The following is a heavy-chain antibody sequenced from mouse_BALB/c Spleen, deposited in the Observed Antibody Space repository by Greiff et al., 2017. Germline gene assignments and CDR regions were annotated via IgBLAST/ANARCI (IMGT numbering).Heavy chain of an antibody. V-gene: IGHV5-6-5*01. D-gene: IGHD2-14*01. CDR1: GFSISSYA. J-gene: IGHJ2*01. Sequence: EVQGVESGGGLVKPGGSLKLSCAASGFSISSYAMSWVSQTPEKRLEGVASISSGGSTYYPDSVKGRFTISRDNARNILYLQMSSLRSEDTAMYYCARGGGNYFDYGGQGTTLTVSS. CDR2: ISSGGST. CDR3: ARGGGNYFDY.